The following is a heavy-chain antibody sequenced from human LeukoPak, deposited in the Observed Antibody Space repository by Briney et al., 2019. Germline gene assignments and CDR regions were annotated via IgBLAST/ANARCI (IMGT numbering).Heavy chain of an antibody. D-gene: IGHD6-13*01. CDR1: GGSISSSSYY. J-gene: IGHJ4*02. CDR3: AKVPSSSWSLTPDYFDY. CDR2: IYYSGST. Sequence: SQTLSLTCTVSGGSISSSSYYWGWIRQPPGKGLEWIGSIYYSGSTYYNPSLKSRVTISVDTSKNQFSLKLSSVTAADTAVYYCAKVPSSSWSLTPDYFDYWGQGTLVTVSS. V-gene: IGHV4-39*07.